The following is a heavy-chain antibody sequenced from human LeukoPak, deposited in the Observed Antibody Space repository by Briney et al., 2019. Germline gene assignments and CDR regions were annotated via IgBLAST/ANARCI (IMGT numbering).Heavy chain of an antibody. CDR1: GFTFSSYA. CDR2: ISGSNGNT. CDR3: AKMPWRSGAARLHWFDP. D-gene: IGHD1-26*01. V-gene: IGHV3-23*01. J-gene: IGHJ5*02. Sequence: PGGSLRLSCAASGFTFSSYAMSWVRQAPGKGLEWVSAISGSNGNTYFADSVKGRFTISRDNSKNTLYLQMNSLRAEDTAVYYCAKMPWRSGAARLHWFDPWGQGTLVTVSS.